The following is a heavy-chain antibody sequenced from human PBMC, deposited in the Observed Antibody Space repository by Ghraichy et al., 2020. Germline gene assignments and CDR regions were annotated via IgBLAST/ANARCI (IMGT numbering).Heavy chain of an antibody. CDR2: ISYDGSNK. CDR1: GFTFSSYG. D-gene: IGHD3-3*01. V-gene: IGHV3-30*18. CDR3: ANGLYDFWSGYHY. J-gene: IGHJ4*02. Sequence: GGSLRLSCAASGFTFSSYGMHWVRQAPGKGLEWVAVISYDGSNKYYADSVKGRFTISRDNSKNTLYLQMNSLRAEDTAVYYCANGLYDFWSGYHYWGQGTLVTVSS.